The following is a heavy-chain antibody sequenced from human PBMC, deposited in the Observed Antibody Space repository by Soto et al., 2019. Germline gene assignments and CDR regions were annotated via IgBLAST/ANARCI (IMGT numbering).Heavy chain of an antibody. CDR2: IYYSGST. V-gene: IGHV4-30-4*01. CDR1: GGSISSGDYY. D-gene: IGHD3-22*01. CDR3: ARAPYYYDSSGYYEIWFDP. J-gene: IGHJ5*02. Sequence: SETLSLTCTVSGGSISSGDYYWGWIRQPPGRGLEWIGYIYYSGSTYYNPSLKSRVTISVDTSKNQFSLKLSSVTAADTAVYYCARAPYYYDSSGYYEIWFDPWGQGTLVTVSS.